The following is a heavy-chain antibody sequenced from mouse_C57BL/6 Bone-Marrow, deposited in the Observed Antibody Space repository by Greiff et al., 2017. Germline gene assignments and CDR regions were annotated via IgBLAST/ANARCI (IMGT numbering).Heavy chain of an antibody. J-gene: IGHJ4*01. CDR2: IYPRDGST. V-gene: IGHV1-78*01. CDR1: GYPFTDHT. CDR3: ARSIYYAHYYAMDY. D-gene: IGHD2-1*01. Sequence: VQLQQSDAELVKPGASVKISCKVSGYPFTDHTIHWMKQRPEPGLEWIGYIYPRDGSTKYNEKFKGKATFTADTSSNTAYMQLSSLTTEDSAIYYCARSIYYAHYYAMDYWGQGTSVTVSS.